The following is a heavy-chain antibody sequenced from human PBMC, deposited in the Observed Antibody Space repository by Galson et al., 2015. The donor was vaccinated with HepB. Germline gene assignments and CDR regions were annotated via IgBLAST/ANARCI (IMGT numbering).Heavy chain of an antibody. CDR1: GFTFSDYV. CDR2: MSSDGSTT. D-gene: IGHD3-10*01. V-gene: IGHV3-30-3*01. Sequence: SLRLSCAASGFTFSDYVIHWVRQSPDKGLEWVAVMSSDGSTTYYADTVKGRFTISRDSSKNTLSLQMNSLRVDDTAVYYCAREGFYGSGSPIAAYFDYWGQGTLVTVSS. J-gene: IGHJ4*02. CDR3: AREGFYGSGSPIAAYFDY.